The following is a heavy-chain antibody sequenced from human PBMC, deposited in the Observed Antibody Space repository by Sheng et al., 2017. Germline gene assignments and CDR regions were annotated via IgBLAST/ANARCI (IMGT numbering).Heavy chain of an antibody. CDR3: AKDDQWQVLHY. V-gene: IGHV3-30*18. CDR1: GLTFSSYG. J-gene: IGHJ4*02. CDR2: ISYDGSNK. D-gene: IGHD6-19*01. Sequence: QVQLVESGGGVVQPGRSLRLSCADSGLTFSSYGMHWVRQAPGKGLEWVAVISYDGSNKYYADSVKGRFTISRDNSKNALYLQMNSLRPEDTAVYYCAKDDQWQVLHYWGQGTLVTVSS.